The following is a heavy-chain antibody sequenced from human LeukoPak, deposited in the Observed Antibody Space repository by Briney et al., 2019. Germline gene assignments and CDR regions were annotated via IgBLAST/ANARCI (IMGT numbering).Heavy chain of an antibody. J-gene: IGHJ5*02. CDR1: GFTFSSYW. CDR3: ARGLPTSSLNWFDP. CDR2: INSDGSST. V-gene: IGHV3-74*01. Sequence: GGSLRLSCAASGFTFSSYWMHLVRQAPGKGLVWVSGINSDGSSTTYADSVKGRFTISRDNAKNTLYLQMNSLRAEDTAVYYCARGLPTSSLNWFDPWGQGTLVTVSS.